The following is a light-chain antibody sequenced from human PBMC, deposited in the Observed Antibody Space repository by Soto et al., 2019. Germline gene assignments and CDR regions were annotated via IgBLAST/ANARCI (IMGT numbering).Light chain of an antibody. Sequence: EIVMTQSPVTLSVSPGERASLSCRASQSVSTNVAWYQQKPGQAPRLLIYGASTGATGIPARFSGSGSGTEFALTIGSLQSEDLEVYYCQQYHIWPLTLGGGTKVDI. CDR3: QQYHIWPLT. CDR1: QSVSTN. J-gene: IGKJ4*01. V-gene: IGKV3-15*01. CDR2: GAS.